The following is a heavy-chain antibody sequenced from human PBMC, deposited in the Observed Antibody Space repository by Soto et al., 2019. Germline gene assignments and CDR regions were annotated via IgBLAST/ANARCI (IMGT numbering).Heavy chain of an antibody. V-gene: IGHV3-33*01. D-gene: IGHD3-10*01. J-gene: IGHJ4*02. CDR2: ISYDGNNK. CDR1: GFSFSAYV. Sequence: GGSLRLSCAASGFSFSAYVMHWVRQAPGKGLEWVSLISYDGNNKYYADSVKGRFTISRDNSKNTLYLQINSLRAEDTAAYYCARVWYGDPSRSYFDYWGQGTLVTVSS. CDR3: ARVWYGDPSRSYFDY.